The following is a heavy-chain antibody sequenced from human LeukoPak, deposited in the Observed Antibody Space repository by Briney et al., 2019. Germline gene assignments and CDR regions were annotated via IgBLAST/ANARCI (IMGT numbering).Heavy chain of an antibody. Sequence: GASVKVSCKASGYTFTSYYMHWVRQAPGQGLEWMGIINPSGGSTSYAQKFQGRVTMTRDTSTSTVYMELSSLRSEDTAVYYCATVRSDILTGYYLYYFDYWGQGTLVTVSP. CDR2: INPSGGST. V-gene: IGHV1-46*01. J-gene: IGHJ4*02. CDR3: ATVRSDILTGYYLYYFDY. D-gene: IGHD3-9*01. CDR1: GYTFTSYY.